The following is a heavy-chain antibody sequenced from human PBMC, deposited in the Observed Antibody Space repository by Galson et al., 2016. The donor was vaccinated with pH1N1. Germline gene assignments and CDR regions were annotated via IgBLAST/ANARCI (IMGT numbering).Heavy chain of an antibody. CDR3: ARDRVVLTGIFDY. V-gene: IGHV4-61*02. CDR2: MYTSGTT. CDR1: GGSISSSIYY. Sequence: LSLTCTVSGGSISSSIYYWNWIRQPAGKGLEWIGRMYTSGTTTYNPSLESRVSISVDTSKNQFSLRLSSVTAADTAVYFCARDRVVLTGIFDYWGQGALVTVSS. D-gene: IGHD2-15*01. J-gene: IGHJ4*02.